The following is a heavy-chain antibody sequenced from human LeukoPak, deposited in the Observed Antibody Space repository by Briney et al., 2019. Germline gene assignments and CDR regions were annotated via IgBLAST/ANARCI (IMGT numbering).Heavy chain of an antibody. J-gene: IGHJ4*02. Sequence: GGSLRLSCAASGFTFSSYWMSWVRQAPGKGLVWVSRINSDGSITNYADSVKGRFTISRDNAKNTLYLQMSSLRAEDTAVYYCAKIDAYWGQGTLVTVSS. V-gene: IGHV3-74*01. CDR2: INSDGSIT. CDR1: GFTFSSYW. CDR3: AKIDAY.